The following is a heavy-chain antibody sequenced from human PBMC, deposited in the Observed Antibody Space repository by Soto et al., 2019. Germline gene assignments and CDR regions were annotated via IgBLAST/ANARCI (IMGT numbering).Heavy chain of an antibody. D-gene: IGHD3-9*01. CDR3: AASYYAILTGHFAFDM. J-gene: IGHJ3*02. CDR2: IYDSGRT. V-gene: IGHV4-59*01. Sequence: PSEPPDISSPVPGASSSRFFRSYILEFPGKGLEWLGYIYDSGRTSYNPSLKSRVTMSMDTSKTQFSLNLSSVTAADTAVYFCAASYYAILTGHFAFDMWGHGTMVT. CDR1: GASSSRFF.